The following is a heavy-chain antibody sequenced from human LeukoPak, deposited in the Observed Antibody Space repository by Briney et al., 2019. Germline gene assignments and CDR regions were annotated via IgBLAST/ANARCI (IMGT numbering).Heavy chain of an antibody. V-gene: IGHV3-23*01. CDR2: ISGSGGST. J-gene: IGHJ3*02. Sequence: PGGSLRLSCAASGFTFSSYAMSWVRQAPGKGLEWVSAISGSGGSTYYADSVKGRFTISRDNSKNTLYLQMNSLRAEDTAVYYCAKCGGIGSSTSCYDDAFDIWGQGTMVTVSS. CDR1: GFTFSSYA. D-gene: IGHD2-2*01. CDR3: AKCGGIGSSTSCYDDAFDI.